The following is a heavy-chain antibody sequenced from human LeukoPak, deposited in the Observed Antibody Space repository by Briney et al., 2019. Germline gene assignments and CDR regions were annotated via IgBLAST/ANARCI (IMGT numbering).Heavy chain of an antibody. CDR2: IKQDGSEK. Sequence: GGSLRLSCAASGFTFSRHWMSWVRQAPGKGLEWVVNIKQDGSEKYYVDSVKGRFTISRDNSKSSLYLQMNSLRAEDTAVYYCARIGAAGVDSWGLGTLVTVSS. J-gene: IGHJ4*02. CDR3: ARIGAAGVDS. D-gene: IGHD6-13*01. CDR1: GFTFSRHW. V-gene: IGHV3-7*03.